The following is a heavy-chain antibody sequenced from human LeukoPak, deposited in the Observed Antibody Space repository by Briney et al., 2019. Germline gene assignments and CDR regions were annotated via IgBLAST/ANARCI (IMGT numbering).Heavy chain of an antibody. CDR2: IYTSGST. V-gene: IGHV4-61*02. Sequence: SETLSLTCTVSGGSISSGSFYWSWIRQPAGKGLEWIGRIYTSGSTNYNPSLKSRVTISVDTSKNQFSLKLSSVTAADTAVYYCASGLRYFDLYYWGQGTLVTVSS. D-gene: IGHD3-9*01. CDR1: GGSISSGSFY. J-gene: IGHJ4*02. CDR3: ASGLRYFDLYY.